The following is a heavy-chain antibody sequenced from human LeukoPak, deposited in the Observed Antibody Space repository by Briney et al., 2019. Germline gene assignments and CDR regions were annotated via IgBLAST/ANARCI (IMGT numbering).Heavy chain of an antibody. V-gene: IGHV1-2*02. CDR1: GYTFTGYY. Sequence: ASVKVSCKASGYTFTGYYMHWVRQAPGQGLEWMGWINPNSGGTNYAQKFQGRVTMTRDTSISTAYMELSRLRSDDTAVYYCARGPPNCSGGSCLPYYFDYWGQGTLVTVSS. J-gene: IGHJ4*02. CDR3: ARGPPNCSGGSCLPYYFDY. D-gene: IGHD2-15*01. CDR2: INPNSGGT.